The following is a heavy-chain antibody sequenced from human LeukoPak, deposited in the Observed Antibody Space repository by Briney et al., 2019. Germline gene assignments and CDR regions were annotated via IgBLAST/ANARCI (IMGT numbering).Heavy chain of an antibody. V-gene: IGHV4-59*01. J-gene: IGHJ3*02. D-gene: IGHD3-22*01. CDR3: ARGDSSGYYYEFLPQHAFDI. Sequence: PSETLSLTCTVSGGSISSYYWSWIRQPPGKGLEWIGYIYYSGSTNYNPSLKSRVTISVDTSKNQFSLKLSSVTAADTAVYYCARGDSSGYYYEFLPQHAFDIWGQGTMVTVSS. CDR1: GGSISSYY. CDR2: IYYSGST.